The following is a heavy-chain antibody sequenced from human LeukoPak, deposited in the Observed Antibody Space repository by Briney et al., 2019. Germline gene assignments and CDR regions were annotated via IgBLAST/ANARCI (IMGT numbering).Heavy chain of an antibody. J-gene: IGHJ5*02. Sequence: GGSLRLSCAASGFTFSSYSMNWVRQAPGKGLEWVSSISSSSSYIYYADSVKGRFTISRDNAKNSLYLQMNSLRAEDTAVYYCARAPYYDFWNGRNWFDPWGQGTLVTVSS. CDR1: GFTFSSYS. D-gene: IGHD3-3*01. CDR2: ISSSSSYI. V-gene: IGHV3-21*01. CDR3: ARAPYYDFWNGRNWFDP.